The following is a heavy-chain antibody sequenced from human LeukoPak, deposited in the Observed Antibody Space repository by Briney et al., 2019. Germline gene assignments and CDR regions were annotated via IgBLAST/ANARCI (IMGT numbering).Heavy chain of an antibody. D-gene: IGHD3-16*02. J-gene: IGHJ4*02. CDR3: TGGSYRYYFDY. CDR1: GFTVSSNY. CDR2: IYSGGST. V-gene: IGHV3-53*01. Sequence: GGSLRLSCAASGFTVSSNYMSWVRQAPGKGLEWVSVIYSGGSTYYADSVKGRFTISRDNSKNTLYLQMNSLRAEDTAVYYCTGGSYRYYFDYWGQGTLVTVSS.